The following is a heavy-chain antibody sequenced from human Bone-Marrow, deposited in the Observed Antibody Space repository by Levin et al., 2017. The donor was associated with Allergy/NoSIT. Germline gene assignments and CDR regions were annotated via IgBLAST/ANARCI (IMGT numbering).Heavy chain of an antibody. CDR2: ITSTSTNT. J-gene: IGHJ6*03. Sequence: GGSLRLSCAASGFTFHSFYMHWVRQAPGKGLEWVSYITSTSTNTYYADSVKGRFTISRDNAKNSLFLQLTSLRADDTAVYYCVRSTGSTQLGYYMDVWGKGTTVTVSS. D-gene: IGHD1-1*01. CDR1: GFTFHSFY. V-gene: IGHV3-48*01. CDR3: VRSTGSTQLGYYMDV.